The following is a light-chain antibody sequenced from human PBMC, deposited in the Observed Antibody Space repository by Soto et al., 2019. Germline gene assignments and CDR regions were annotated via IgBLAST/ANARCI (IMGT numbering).Light chain of an antibody. CDR2: ADS. V-gene: IGKV1-12*01. CDR1: QGISTY. Sequence: DIRMTQSPSYVSASIGDRVYITCRASQGISTYLGWYQQKTGKDHKLLIYADSSLQTGVQSRFSGSGSGTDFTLTISSLHPEELGTYYCQQAISFPITFGQGTKVDIK. J-gene: IGKJ1*01. CDR3: QQAISFPIT.